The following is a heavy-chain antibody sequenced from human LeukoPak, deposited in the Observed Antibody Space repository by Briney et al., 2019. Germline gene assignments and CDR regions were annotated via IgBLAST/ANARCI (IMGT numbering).Heavy chain of an antibody. CDR3: ANSVVAATFDY. D-gene: IGHD2-15*01. V-gene: IGHV3-23*01. CDR1: GFTFSSYA. J-gene: IGHJ4*02. Sequence: GGSLRLSCAASGFTFSSYAMSWVRQAPGKGLEWVSAISGSGGSTYYADSVKGRFTISRDNSKNTPYLQMNSLRAEDTAVYYCANSVVAATFDYWGQGTLVTVSS. CDR2: ISGSGGST.